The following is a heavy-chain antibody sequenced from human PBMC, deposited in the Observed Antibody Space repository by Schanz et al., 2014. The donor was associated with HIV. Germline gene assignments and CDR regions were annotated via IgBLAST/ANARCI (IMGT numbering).Heavy chain of an antibody. CDR1: GNIFNSDY. V-gene: IGHV1-2*02. Sequence: QVQLGQSGAEVKKPGASVRVSCKAPGNIFNSDYLHWVRQAPGHGLEWMGWINPNSGGTNYAQKLQGRVTMTTDTSTSTAYMDLRSLRSDDTAVYCCARGEVATIEDKRGDYYYYYTMDVWGQGTTVTVSS. J-gene: IGHJ6*02. D-gene: IGHD5-12*01. CDR2: INPNSGGT. CDR3: ARGEVATIEDKRGDYYYYYTMDV.